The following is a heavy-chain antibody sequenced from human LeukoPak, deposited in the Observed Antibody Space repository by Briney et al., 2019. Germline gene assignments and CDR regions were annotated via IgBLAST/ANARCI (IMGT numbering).Heavy chain of an antibody. J-gene: IGHJ4*02. CDR2: IIPILGIA. CDR1: GYTFTNYG. D-gene: IGHD6-13*01. Sequence: GASVKVSCKTSGYTFTNYGISWVRQAPGQGLEWMGWIIPILGIANYAQKFQGRVTITADKSTSTAYMELSRLRSDDTAVYYCARDGGSSSGEDFDYWGQGTLVTVSS. CDR3: ARDGGSSSGEDFDY. V-gene: IGHV1-69*10.